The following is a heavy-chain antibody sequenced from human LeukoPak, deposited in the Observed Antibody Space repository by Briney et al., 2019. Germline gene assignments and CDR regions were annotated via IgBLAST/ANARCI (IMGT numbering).Heavy chain of an antibody. V-gene: IGHV3-33*01. J-gene: IGHJ5*02. D-gene: IGHD3-9*01. CDR3: ARASLPRYYDTLHWFDP. CDR1: GFTFSSYG. Sequence: GRSLRLSCAASGFTFSSYGMHWVRQAPGKGLEWVAVIWYDGSNKYYADSVKGRFTISRDNSKNTLYLQMNSLRAEDTAVYYCARASLPRYYDTLHWFDPWGQGTLVTVSS. CDR2: IWYDGSNK.